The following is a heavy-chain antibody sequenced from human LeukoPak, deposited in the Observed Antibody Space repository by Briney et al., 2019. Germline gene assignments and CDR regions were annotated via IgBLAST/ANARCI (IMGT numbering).Heavy chain of an antibody. J-gene: IGHJ4*02. CDR2: INPSGGST. CDR1: GYTFTSYD. CDR3: ARDALLDSSSWYFDY. D-gene: IGHD6-13*01. Sequence: ASVKVSCKASGYTFTSYDITWVRQAPGQGLEWMGIINPSGGSTSYAQKFQGRVTMTRDTSTSTVYMELSSLRSEDTAVYYCARDALLDSSSWYFDYWGQGTLVTVSS. V-gene: IGHV1-46*01.